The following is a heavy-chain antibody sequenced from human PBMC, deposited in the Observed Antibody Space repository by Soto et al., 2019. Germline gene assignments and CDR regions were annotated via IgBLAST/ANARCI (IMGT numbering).Heavy chain of an antibody. J-gene: IGHJ3*02. V-gene: IGHV3-74*01. CDR1: GFTFSTYW. CDR2: INGDGSYT. CDR3: VRTWHGFDI. Sequence: EVQLVESGGGLVQPGGSLRLSCAASGFTFSTYWMHWVRQAPEKGLLWVSHINGDGSYTDFADSVKGRFTISRDNAKSTVYLQMQSLRVEDTAIYFSVRTWHGFDIWGPGTMVNVSS.